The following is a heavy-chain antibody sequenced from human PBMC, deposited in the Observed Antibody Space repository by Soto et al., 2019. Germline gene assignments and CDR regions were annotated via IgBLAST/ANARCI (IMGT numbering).Heavy chain of an antibody. V-gene: IGHV3-23*01. CDR2: LSGSGGST. D-gene: IGHD6-13*01. Sequence: EVQLLESGGGLVQPGGSLRLSCAASGFTFSSYAMNWVRQAPGKGLEWVSTLSGSGGSTYYADSVKGRFTISRDNSKNTPYLQMNSLRAEDTAVYSCTKNIGASGTNYYGMDVWGQGTTVTVSS. CDR1: GFTFSSYA. J-gene: IGHJ6*02. CDR3: TKNIGASGTNYYGMDV.